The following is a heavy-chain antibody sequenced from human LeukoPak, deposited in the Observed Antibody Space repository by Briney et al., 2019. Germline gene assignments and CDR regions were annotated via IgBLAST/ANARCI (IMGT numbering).Heavy chain of an antibody. V-gene: IGHV1-18*01. J-gene: IGHJ5*02. Sequence: ASVKVSCKASGYTFTSYGISWVRQAPGQGLEWMGWISAYNGNTNYAQKLQGRVTMTTDTSTSTAYMELRSLRSDDTAVYYCARSLEPRVWGSYRYGVYNWFDPWGQGTLVTVSS. CDR3: ARSLEPRVWGSYRYGVYNWFDP. CDR2: ISAYNGNT. D-gene: IGHD3-16*02. CDR1: GYTFTSYG.